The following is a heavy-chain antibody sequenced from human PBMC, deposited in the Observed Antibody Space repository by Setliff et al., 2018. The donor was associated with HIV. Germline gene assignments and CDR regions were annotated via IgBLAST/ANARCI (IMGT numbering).Heavy chain of an antibody. CDR3: AGRYSGSYYYAFSI. J-gene: IGHJ3*02. V-gene: IGHV4-34*01. CDR1: GGSFSEYY. CDR2: IDHSGVT. Sequence: LSLTCAVYGGSFSEYYWSWIRQPPGKGLEWIGEIDHSGVTNYNKSLKSRVTISADTSKNQFSLKLNSATAADTGVYYCAGRYSGSYYYAFSIWGQGTLVTVSS. D-gene: IGHD1-26*01.